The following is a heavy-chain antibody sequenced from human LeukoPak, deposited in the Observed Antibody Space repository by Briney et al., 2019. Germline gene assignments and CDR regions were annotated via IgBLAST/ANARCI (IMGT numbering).Heavy chain of an antibody. CDR1: GFTVSSNS. D-gene: IGHD3-9*01. Sequence: PGGSLRLSCTVSGFTVSSNSMSWVRQAPGKGLEWVSFIYSDNTHYSDSVKGRFTISRDNSKNTLYLQMNSLRAEDTAVYYCAKFNERYDILTGYYKHYYYMDVWGKGTTVTISS. J-gene: IGHJ6*03. V-gene: IGHV3-53*01. CDR3: AKFNERYDILTGYYKHYYYMDV. CDR2: IYSDNT.